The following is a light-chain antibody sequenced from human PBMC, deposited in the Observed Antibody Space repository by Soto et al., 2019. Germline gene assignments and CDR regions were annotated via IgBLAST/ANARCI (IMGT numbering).Light chain of an antibody. Sequence: DIHMTQSPSTLSASVLDIVTITCLASQTITRWMAWYQQKPGKAPKLLIYGASIRVTGIPARFSGSGSGTEFTLTISSLQSEDSAVYYCQQYDNWPPWTFGQGTKVDIK. CDR1: QTITRW. V-gene: IGKV1-5*01. J-gene: IGKJ1*01. CDR3: QQYDNWPPWT. CDR2: GAS.